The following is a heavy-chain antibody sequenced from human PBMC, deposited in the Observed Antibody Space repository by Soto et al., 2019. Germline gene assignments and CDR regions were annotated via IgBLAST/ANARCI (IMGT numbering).Heavy chain of an antibody. CDR2: IHHSGST. CDR1: GCSISSYY. D-gene: IGHD3-22*01. Sequence: PSETLSLTCTVSGCSISSYYWSWIRQPPGKGLEWIGYIHHSGSTNYNPSLKSRVTISLDTSKNQFSLKLNSVTAADTAVYYCASNGYDYPNWFDPWGQGTLVTVSS. CDR3: ASNGYDYPNWFDP. J-gene: IGHJ5*02. V-gene: IGHV4-59*01.